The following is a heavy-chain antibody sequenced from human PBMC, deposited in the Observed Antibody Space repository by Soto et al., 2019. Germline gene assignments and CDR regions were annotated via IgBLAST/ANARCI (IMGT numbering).Heavy chain of an antibody. V-gene: IGHV4-30-4*01. Sequence: SETLSLTCTVSGGSISSGDYYWSWIRQPPGKGLEWIGYIYYSGSTYYNPSLKSRVTISVDTSKNQFSLKLSSVTAADTAVYYCARSSVAGTLVWFDPWGQGTLVTVSS. J-gene: IGHJ5*02. CDR1: GGSISSGDYY. CDR3: ARSSVAGTLVWFDP. CDR2: IYYSGST. D-gene: IGHD6-19*01.